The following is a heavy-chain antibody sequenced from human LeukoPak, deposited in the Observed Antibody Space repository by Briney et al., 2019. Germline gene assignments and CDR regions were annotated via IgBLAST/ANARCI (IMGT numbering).Heavy chain of an antibody. J-gene: IGHJ6*03. CDR3: ARSARLRGYMDV. Sequence: PLASVKVSCKASGYTFTSYYMHWVRQAPGQGLEWMGIINPSGGSTSYAQKFQGRATMTRDMSTSTVYMELSSLRSEDTAVYYCARSARLRGYMDVWGKGTTVTVSS. D-gene: IGHD5/OR15-5a*01. CDR2: INPSGGST. CDR1: GYTFTSYY. V-gene: IGHV1-46*01.